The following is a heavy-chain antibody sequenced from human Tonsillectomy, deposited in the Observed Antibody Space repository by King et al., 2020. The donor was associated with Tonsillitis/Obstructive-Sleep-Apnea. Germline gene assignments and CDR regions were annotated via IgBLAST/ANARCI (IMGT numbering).Heavy chain of an antibody. J-gene: IGHJ3*02. CDR2: IKEDGSEK. V-gene: IGHV3-7*03. CDR3: ARVLDYYDSSGYRAFDI. CDR1: GFTFSAFW. D-gene: IGHD3-22*01. Sequence: VQLVESGGGLVQPGGSLRLSCAASGFTFSAFWMTWVRQAPGKGLEWVASIKEDGSEKYYVDSVKGRFTISRDNAKNSLYLQMNSLRAEDTAVYYCARVLDYYDSSGYRAFDIWGQGTMVTVSS.